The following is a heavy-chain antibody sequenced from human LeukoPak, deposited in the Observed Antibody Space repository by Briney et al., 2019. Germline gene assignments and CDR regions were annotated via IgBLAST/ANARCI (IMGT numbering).Heavy chain of an antibody. J-gene: IGHJ3*02. Sequence: GGSLRLSCAASGFTVSSNYMNWVRQAPGKGLEWVSFISGGDTTFYADSVKGRFTISRDNSKNTVFLQPNSLRAEDPALYYCARARYCGERSVFDIWGQGTMVTVSS. CDR2: ISGGDTT. D-gene: IGHD2-21*01. CDR1: GFTVSSNY. V-gene: IGHV3-53*01. CDR3: ARARYCGERSVFDI.